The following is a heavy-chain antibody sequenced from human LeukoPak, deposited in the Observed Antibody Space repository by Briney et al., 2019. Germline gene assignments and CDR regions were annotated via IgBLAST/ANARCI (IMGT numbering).Heavy chain of an antibody. CDR2: ISWNSSSI. CDR3: AKAYYSGTYAFDI. CDR1: GFTFDDYA. D-gene: IGHD1-26*01. Sequence: GGSLRLSCAASGFTFDDYAMHWVRQAPGKGLEWVSGISWNSSSIGYADSVKGRFTISRGNAKNSLYLQMNSLTADDTAFHYCAKAYYSGTYAFDIWGQGTRITVSS. J-gene: IGHJ3*02. V-gene: IGHV3-9*01.